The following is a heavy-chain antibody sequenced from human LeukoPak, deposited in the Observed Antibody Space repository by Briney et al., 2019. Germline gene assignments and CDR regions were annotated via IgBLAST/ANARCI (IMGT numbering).Heavy chain of an antibody. CDR2: INPNSGGT. V-gene: IGHV1-2*02. Sequence: GASVKVSCKASGYTFTGYYMHWVRQAPGQGLEWMGWINPNSGGTNYAQKFQGRVTMTRDTSISTAYMELSRLRSDDTAVYYCASLEYSSPFYYFDYWGQGTLVTVSS. J-gene: IGHJ4*02. CDR3: ASLEYSSPFYYFDY. D-gene: IGHD6-6*01. CDR1: GYTFTGYY.